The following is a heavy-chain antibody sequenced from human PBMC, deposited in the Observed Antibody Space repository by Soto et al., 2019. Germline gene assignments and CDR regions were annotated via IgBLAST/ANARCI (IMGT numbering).Heavy chain of an antibody. CDR2: IDGTSTFS. CDR1: GFTFSNND. Sequence: GSLRLSCVASGFTFSNNDMTWVRQAPGKGLEWVSTIDGTSTFSNYADSVEGRFTISRDNSRNTVYLQMNSLRADDTAVYYCAKNSGWFTAWGKGTLVTV. V-gene: IGHV3-23*05. J-gene: IGHJ5*02. CDR3: AKNSGWFTA. D-gene: IGHD6-19*01.